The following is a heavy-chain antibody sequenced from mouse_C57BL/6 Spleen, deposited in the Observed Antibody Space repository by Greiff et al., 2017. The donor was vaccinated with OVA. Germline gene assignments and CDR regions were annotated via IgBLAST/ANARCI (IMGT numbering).Heavy chain of an antibody. Sequence: VQLQQSGPELVKPGASVKISCKASGYSFTGYSMNWVKQSPEKSLEWIGEINPSTGGTTYNQKFKAKATLTVDKSSSTAYMQLKSLTSEDSAVYYCARLAQATPFDYWGQGTTVTVSS. CDR3: ARLAQATPFDY. CDR2: INPSTGGT. J-gene: IGHJ2*01. V-gene: IGHV1-42*01. CDR1: GYSFTGYS. D-gene: IGHD3-2*02.